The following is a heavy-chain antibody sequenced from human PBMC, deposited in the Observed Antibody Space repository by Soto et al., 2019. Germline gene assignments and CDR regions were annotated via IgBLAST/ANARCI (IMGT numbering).Heavy chain of an antibody. Sequence: SVQVPRKASGYTFDYRYLHSVRQAPGETIEWMRWITPFNGNTNYAQKFQDRVTITRDRSMRTAYMELSSLRSEDTAMYYCAQSRRHKAAGTEESAFDIWGQGTMVTVSS. CDR2: ITPFNGNT. CDR1: GYTFDYRY. CDR3: AQSRRHKAAGTEESAFDI. J-gene: IGHJ3*02. V-gene: IGHV1-45*02. D-gene: IGHD6-13*01.